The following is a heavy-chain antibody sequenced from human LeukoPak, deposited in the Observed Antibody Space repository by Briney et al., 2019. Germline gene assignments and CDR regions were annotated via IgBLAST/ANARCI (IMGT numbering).Heavy chain of an antibody. CDR1: GFTFSSYA. V-gene: IGHV3-30-3*01. Sequence: PGGSLRLSCAASGFTFSSYAMHWVRQAPGKGQEWVAVISYDGSNKYYADSVKGRFTISRDNSKNTLYLQMNSLRTEDTAVYYCARAYYYGVPFDYWGQGTLVTVSS. D-gene: IGHD3-22*01. CDR2: ISYDGSNK. CDR3: ARAYYYGVPFDY. J-gene: IGHJ4*02.